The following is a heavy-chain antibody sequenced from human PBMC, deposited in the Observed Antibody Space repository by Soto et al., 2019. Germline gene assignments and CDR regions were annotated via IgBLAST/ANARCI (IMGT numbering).Heavy chain of an antibody. CDR3: ARRASRGIVVVPAAIID. Sequence: SETLSLTCTFSGGSIXSSSYYLGWIRQPPGKGLEWIGSIYYSGSTYYNPSLKSRVTISVDTSKNQFSLKLSSVTAADTAVYYCARRASRGIVVVPAAIIDWGQGTLVTVSS. J-gene: IGHJ4*02. CDR1: GGSIXSSSYY. CDR2: IYYSGST. D-gene: IGHD2-2*01. V-gene: IGHV4-39*01.